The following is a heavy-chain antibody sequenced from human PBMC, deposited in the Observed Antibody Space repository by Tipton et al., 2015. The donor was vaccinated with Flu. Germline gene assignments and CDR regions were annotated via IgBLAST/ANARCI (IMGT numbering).Heavy chain of an antibody. CDR3: ARGSGSGTYVIFDY. CDR2: IYYSGST. D-gene: IGHD3-10*01. J-gene: IGHJ4*02. V-gene: IGHV4-59*12. CDR1: GGSISSYY. Sequence: VKPSETLSLTCTVSGGSISSYYWSWIRQPPGKGLEWIGYIYYSGSTNYNPSLKSRVTISVDTSKSQFSLKLRSVTTADTAVYYCARGSGSGTYVIFDYWGQGTLVTVSS.